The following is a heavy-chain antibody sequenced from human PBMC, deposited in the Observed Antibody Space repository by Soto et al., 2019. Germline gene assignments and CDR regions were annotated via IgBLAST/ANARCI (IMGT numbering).Heavy chain of an antibody. CDR2: MNPNSGNT. Sequence: QVQLVQSGAEVKKPGASVKVSCKASGYTFTSYDINWVRQATGQGLEWMGWMNPNSGNTGYAQKFQGRVTMTRNTSRSTAYMELISLRSEDTAVYYCARGHIWSGSHNWFDPWGQGTLVTVSS. D-gene: IGHD3-3*02. CDR3: ARGHIWSGSHNWFDP. V-gene: IGHV1-8*01. J-gene: IGHJ5*02. CDR1: GYTFTSYD.